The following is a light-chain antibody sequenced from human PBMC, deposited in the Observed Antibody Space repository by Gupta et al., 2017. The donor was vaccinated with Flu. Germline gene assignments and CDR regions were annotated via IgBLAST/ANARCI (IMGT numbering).Light chain of an antibody. V-gene: IGKV1-39*01. CDR3: QQSYSTPTT. J-gene: IGKJ1*01. CDR1: QSISSY. Sequence: DIQMTQSPSSLSASVGDRVTITCRASQSISSYLNWYQQKPGKAPKRLIYAASSLQSGVPSRFSGSGSGTDFTLTISSLQPEDFATYYCQQSYSTPTTFGQGTKVEIK. CDR2: AAS.